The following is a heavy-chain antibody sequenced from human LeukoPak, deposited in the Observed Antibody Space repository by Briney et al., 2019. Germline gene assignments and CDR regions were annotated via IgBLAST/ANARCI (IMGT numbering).Heavy chain of an antibody. CDR3: ARGRGRDV. CDR1: GFTLSSYW. J-gene: IGHJ6*04. CDR2: IKHDGSEK. Sequence: GGSLRLSCAASGFTLSSYWMTWVRQAPGKGLEWVANIKHDGSEKYYVDSVKGRFTISRDNAKNSLYLQMNSLRAEDTAVYYCARGRGRDVWGKGTTVTVSS. V-gene: IGHV3-7*01.